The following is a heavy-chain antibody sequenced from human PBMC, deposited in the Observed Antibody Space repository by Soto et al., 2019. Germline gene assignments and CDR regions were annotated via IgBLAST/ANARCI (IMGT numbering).Heavy chain of an antibody. CDR3: ARDELLWLGELMY. V-gene: IGHV3-30-3*01. D-gene: IGHD3-10*01. Sequence: GGSLRLSCAASGFTFSSYAMHWVRQAPGKGLEWVAVISFDGSNKDYADPVKGRFTISRDNSKNTLYLKMNSLRAEDTAVYYCARDELLWLGELMYWGQGTLVTVSS. CDR1: GFTFSSYA. CDR2: ISFDGSNK. J-gene: IGHJ4*02.